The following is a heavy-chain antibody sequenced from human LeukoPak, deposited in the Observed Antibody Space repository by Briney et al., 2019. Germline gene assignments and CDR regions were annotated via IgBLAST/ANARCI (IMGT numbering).Heavy chain of an antibody. D-gene: IGHD3-22*01. V-gene: IGHV3-21*01. J-gene: IGHJ3*01. Sequence: GGSLRLSCAASGFTFSSYSMNWVRQAPGKGLEWVSSISSSSSYIYYADSVKGRFTISRDNAKNSLYLQMNSLRAEDTAVYYCARDYDSSGYSDAFDVWGQGTMVIVSS. CDR1: GFTFSSYS. CDR2: ISSSSSYI. CDR3: ARDYDSSGYSDAFDV.